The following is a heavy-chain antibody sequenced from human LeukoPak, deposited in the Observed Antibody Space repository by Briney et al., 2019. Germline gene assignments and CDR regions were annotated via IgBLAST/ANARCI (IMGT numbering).Heavy chain of an antibody. J-gene: IGHJ4*02. CDR3: ARGPGYCSGGSCYHTSYYFDY. CDR2: IYTSGST. D-gene: IGHD2-15*01. Sequence: SETLSLTCAVSAYSISSGYYWSWLRQPAGKGLEWIGRIYTSGSTHYNPSLKSRVTISVDTSENQFSLKLSSVTAADTAVYYCARGPGYCSGGSCYHTSYYFDYWGQGTLVTVSS. V-gene: IGHV4-61*02. CDR1: AYSISSGYY.